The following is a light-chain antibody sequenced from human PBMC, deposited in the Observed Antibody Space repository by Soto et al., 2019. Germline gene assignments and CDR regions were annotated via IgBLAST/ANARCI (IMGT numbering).Light chain of an antibody. CDR1: RSNIGRNF. CDR2: RNN. V-gene: IGLV1-47*01. Sequence: QSVLTQSPSASGTPGQRVTISCSGSRSNIGRNFSYWYQHVPGTAPRLLIQRNNERATGVPYRFSGSKSGTSVSMAISGLRSDDEATYYCADWEDNLAAQVFCAGTTLTVL. CDR3: ADWEDNLAAQV. J-gene: IGLJ3*02.